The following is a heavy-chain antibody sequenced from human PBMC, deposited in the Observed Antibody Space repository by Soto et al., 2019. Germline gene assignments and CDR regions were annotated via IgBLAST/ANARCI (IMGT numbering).Heavy chain of an antibody. CDR3: ARVGGLGYCSGGSCYEFDY. CDR1: GFTFSSYW. Sequence: EVPLVESGGGLVQPGGSLRLSCAASGFTFSSYWMHWVRQAPGKGLVWVSRINSDGSSTSYADSVKGRFTISRDNAKNTLYLQMNSLRAEDTAVYYCARVGGLGYCSGGSCYEFDYWGQGTLVTVSS. D-gene: IGHD2-15*01. V-gene: IGHV3-74*01. J-gene: IGHJ4*02. CDR2: INSDGSST.